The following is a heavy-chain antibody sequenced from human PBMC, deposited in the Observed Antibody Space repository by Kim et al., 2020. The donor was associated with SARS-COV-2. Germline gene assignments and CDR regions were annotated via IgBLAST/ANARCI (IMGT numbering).Heavy chain of an antibody. CDR3: SGDXXYYGXXSRLXLGGXXY. CDR1: GGSISSSSYY. J-gene: IGHJ4*01. V-gene: IGHV4-39*01. Sequence: SETLSLXCTVSGGSISSSSYYWGWIRQPPGXXXEWXXXLYYXGTNYYNPSLNSRXPISXXPSKXXFTLXRSSXXAADXXVYXXSGDXXYYGXXSRLXLGGXXYWXXXTLXXVS. D-gene: IGHD3-10*01. CDR2: LYYXGTN.